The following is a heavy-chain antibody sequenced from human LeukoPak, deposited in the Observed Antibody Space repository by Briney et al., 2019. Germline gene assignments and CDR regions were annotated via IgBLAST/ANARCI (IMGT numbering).Heavy chain of an antibody. J-gene: IGHJ6*03. CDR3: ARGYCSGGSCYSRILHRPYYYYMDV. D-gene: IGHD2-15*01. V-gene: IGHV4-34*01. CDR2: INHSGST. CDR1: GGSFSGYY. Sequence: PSETLSLTCAVYGGSFSGYYWSWIRQPPGKGLEWIGEINHSGSTNYNPSLKSRVTISVDTSKNQFSLKLSSVTAADTAVYYCARGYCSGGSCYSRILHRPYYYYMDVWDKGTTVTVSS.